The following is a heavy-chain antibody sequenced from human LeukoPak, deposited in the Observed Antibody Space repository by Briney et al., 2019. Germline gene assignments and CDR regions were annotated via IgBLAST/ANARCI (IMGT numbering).Heavy chain of an antibody. CDR1: GGSFSGYY. CDR3: ARSMDHYDFWSGPGY. D-gene: IGHD3-3*01. V-gene: IGHV4-34*01. Sequence: TETLSLTCAVYGGSFSGYYWSWIRQPPGKGLEWIGEINHSGSTNYNPSLKSRVTISVDTSKNPFSLKLSSVTAADTAVYYCARSMDHYDFWSGPGYWGQGTLVTVSS. CDR2: INHSGST. J-gene: IGHJ4*02.